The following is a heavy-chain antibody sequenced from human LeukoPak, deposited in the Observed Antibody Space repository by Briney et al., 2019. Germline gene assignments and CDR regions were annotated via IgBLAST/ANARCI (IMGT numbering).Heavy chain of an antibody. CDR2: ISSSSSYT. D-gene: IGHD3-10*01. Sequence: GGSLRLSCADSGFTLSDYYMSWIRQAPGKGLEWVSYISSSSSYTNYADSVKGRFTISRDNAKNSLYLQMNSLRAEDTAVYYCARDLMVRGVSYYGMDVWGKGTTVTVSS. J-gene: IGHJ6*04. CDR1: GFTLSDYY. CDR3: ARDLMVRGVSYYGMDV. V-gene: IGHV3-11*06.